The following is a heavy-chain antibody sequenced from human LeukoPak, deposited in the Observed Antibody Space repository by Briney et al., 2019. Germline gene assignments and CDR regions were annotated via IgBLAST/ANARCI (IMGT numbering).Heavy chain of an antibody. CDR3: ARDGNYDFWSGYSQYFDY. CDR2: ISSSSSTI. J-gene: IGHJ4*02. D-gene: IGHD3-3*01. V-gene: IGHV3-48*01. CDR1: GFTFSSYE. Sequence: PGGSLRLSCAASGFTFSSYEMNWVRQAPGKGLEWVSYISSSSSTIYYADSVKGRFTISRDNAKNSLYLQMNSLRAEDTAVYYCARDGNYDFWSGYSQYFDYWGQGTLVTVSS.